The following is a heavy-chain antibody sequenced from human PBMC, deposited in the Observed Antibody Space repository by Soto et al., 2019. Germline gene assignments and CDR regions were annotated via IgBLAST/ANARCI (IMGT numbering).Heavy chain of an antibody. J-gene: IGHJ4*02. CDR2: ISYDGSNK. CDR3: AQDHALDY. Sequence: QVQLVESGGGVVQPGRSLRLSCAASGFTFSSYGMHWVRQAPGKGLEWVAVISYDGSNKYYADSVKGRFTISRDNSKNTLYLQMNSLRPEDTAVYYCAQDHALDYWGQGTLVTVSS. CDR1: GFTFSSYG. V-gene: IGHV3-30*18.